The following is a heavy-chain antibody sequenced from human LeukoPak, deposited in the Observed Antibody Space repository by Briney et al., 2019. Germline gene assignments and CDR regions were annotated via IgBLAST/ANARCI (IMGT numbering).Heavy chain of an antibody. Sequence: PSETLSLTCTVSGGSISSGGYYWSWIRQHPGKGLEWIGYIYYSGSTYYNPSLKSRVTISVDTSKNQFSLKLSSVTAADTAVYYCARALLGSSSSWSFPWGQGTLVTVSS. D-gene: IGHD6-6*01. CDR3: ARALLGSSSSWSFP. J-gene: IGHJ5*02. CDR1: GGSISSGGYY. CDR2: IYYSGST. V-gene: IGHV4-31*03.